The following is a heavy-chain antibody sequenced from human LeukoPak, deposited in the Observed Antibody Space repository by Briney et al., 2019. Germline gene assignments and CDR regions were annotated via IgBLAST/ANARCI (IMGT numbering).Heavy chain of an antibody. D-gene: IGHD5-18*01. V-gene: IGHV3-30*01. CDR2: ISYDGSNK. CDR1: GFTFSSYA. J-gene: IGHJ5*02. Sequence: PGRSLRLSCAASGFTFSSYAMHWVRQAPGKGLEWVAVISYDGSNKYYADSVKGRFTISRDNSENTLYLQMNSLRAEDTAVYYCAGAARGYSYGYPEYWFDPWGQGTLVTVSS. CDR3: AGAARGYSYGYPEYWFDP.